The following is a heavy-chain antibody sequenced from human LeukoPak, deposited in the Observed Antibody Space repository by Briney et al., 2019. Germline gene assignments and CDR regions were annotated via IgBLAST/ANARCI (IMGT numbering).Heavy chain of an antibody. CDR2: IYYSGST. D-gene: IGHD3-22*01. V-gene: IGHV4-59*01. Sequence: SETLSLTCTVSGGSISSYYWSWIRQPPGRGLEWIGYIYYSGSTNYNPSLKSRVTISVDTSKNQFSLKLSSVTAADTAVYYCARDSNYYDSSGYYHDAFDIWGQGTMVTVSS. CDR1: GGSISSYY. CDR3: ARDSNYYDSSGYYHDAFDI. J-gene: IGHJ3*02.